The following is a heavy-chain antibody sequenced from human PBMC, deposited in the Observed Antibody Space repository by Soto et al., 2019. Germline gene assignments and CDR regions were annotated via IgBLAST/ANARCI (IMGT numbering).Heavy chain of an antibody. Sequence: SEPLFLTCPVSGGSIFSYYWFWIRQPPGQGLEWLGSSHFGESTNHNPSHKNRVTKSIDASKNQFSLRLSSVTAADTAVYYCAKDRRFATCSGDTCYVGDFCVDIWGQGTTVTVSS. CDR3: AKDRRFATCSGDTCYVGDFCVDI. D-gene: IGHD2-15*01. J-gene: IGHJ6*02. V-gene: IGHV4-59*01. CDR1: GGSIFSYY. CDR2: SHFGEST.